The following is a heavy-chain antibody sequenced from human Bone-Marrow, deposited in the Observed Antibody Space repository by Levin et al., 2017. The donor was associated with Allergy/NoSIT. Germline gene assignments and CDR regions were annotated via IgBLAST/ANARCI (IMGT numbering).Heavy chain of an antibody. V-gene: IGHV1-8*01. CDR2: MNANSGHT. CDR1: GYTFTSHD. D-gene: IGHD2/OR15-2a*01. CDR3: ARGIIPFSYYYGMDV. J-gene: IGHJ6*02. Sequence: GESLKISCKASGYTFTSHDINWVRQATGQGLEWMGFMNANSGHTVYAEKFQGRVTMTRTTSITTAYMEVTGLRSEDTAVYYCARGIIPFSYYYGMDVWGQGTTVTVSS.